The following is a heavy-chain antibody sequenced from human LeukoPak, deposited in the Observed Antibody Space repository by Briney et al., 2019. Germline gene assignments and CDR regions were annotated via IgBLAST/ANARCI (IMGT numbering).Heavy chain of an antibody. Sequence: PGGSLRLSCAASGFTFSSYSMNWVRQAPGKGLQWVSTVSASSDVHYSDSVKGRFTISRHNARNSLYLQMNSLRDEDTAVYYCAKDNVAAAGRYFDYWGQGTLVTVSS. V-gene: IGHV3-69-1*01. CDR3: AKDNVAAAGRYFDY. D-gene: IGHD6-13*01. J-gene: IGHJ4*02. CDR2: VSASSDV. CDR1: GFTFSSYS.